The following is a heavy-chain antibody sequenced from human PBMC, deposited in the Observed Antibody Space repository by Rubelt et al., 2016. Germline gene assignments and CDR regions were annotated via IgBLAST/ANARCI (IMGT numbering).Heavy chain of an antibody. CDR3: ARPTGASSASGSFLV. CDR2: FFHDGST. CDR1: GYSINNGYY. Sequence: QVQLQESGPGLVKPSETLSLTCTVSGYSINNGYYWGWIRQPPGKGLEWIASFFHDGSTKYNPSLKSRVTISKDGSKNQFSRNLSAVTAADTAVYYWARPTGASSASGSFLVWGQGTLVTVSS. D-gene: IGHD3-10*01. V-gene: IGHV4-38-2*02. J-gene: IGHJ4*02.